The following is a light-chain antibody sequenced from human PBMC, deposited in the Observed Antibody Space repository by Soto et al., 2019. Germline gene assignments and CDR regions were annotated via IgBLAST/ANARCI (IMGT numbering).Light chain of an antibody. Sequence: DIQMTQSPSTLSASVGDRVTITCRASQSISTWLAWYQQKPGKAPKLLIYKASSSKSGVPSRFSGSASGTDFTLTISSLQPDDSATYYCQQYNAYPWTSGRGTKVEIK. CDR1: QSISTW. CDR2: KAS. J-gene: IGKJ1*01. V-gene: IGKV1-5*03. CDR3: QQYNAYPWT.